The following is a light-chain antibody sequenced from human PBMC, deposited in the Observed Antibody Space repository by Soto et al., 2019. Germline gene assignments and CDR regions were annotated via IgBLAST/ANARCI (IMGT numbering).Light chain of an antibody. CDR3: QQYGNSFT. CDR1: QSVSSNH. CDR2: SAS. J-gene: IGKJ4*01. Sequence: EVVLTQSPGTPSLSPGERATLSCRASQSVSSNHLAWYQQKPGQAPRLFVYSASRKAAGDPDRFTGSGSGPDFSLNISRLQPEDFAVYYWQQYGNSFTFGGGTRVEIK. V-gene: IGKV3-20*01.